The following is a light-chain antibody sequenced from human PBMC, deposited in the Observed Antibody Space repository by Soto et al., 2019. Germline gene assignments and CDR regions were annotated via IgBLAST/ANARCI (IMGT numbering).Light chain of an antibody. Sequence: QSVLTQPPSVSGAPGQRVTISCTGSSSNIGAGYDEQWYQQLPGTAPKLLMYGNSNRPSGVPDRFSGSKSGTSASLAITGLQAEDEADYYCQSYDSSLTALYVFGIGTKLTVL. CDR3: QSYDSSLTALYV. CDR1: SSNIGAGYD. V-gene: IGLV1-40*01. CDR2: GNS. J-gene: IGLJ1*01.